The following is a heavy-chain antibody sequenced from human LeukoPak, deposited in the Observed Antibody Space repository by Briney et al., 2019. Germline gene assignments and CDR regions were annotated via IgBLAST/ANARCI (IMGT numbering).Heavy chain of an antibody. D-gene: IGHD1-26*01. J-gene: IGHJ4*01. Sequence: ASVKVSCKASGYTFRSYSISWVRRAPGQGLEWMGWISPSNGDTSYAQKVQDRVTMTTDTSTTTVYMELRSLTSDDTATYYCARDSGWELRHLFFDEWGQEPWSPSPQ. CDR3: ARDSGWELRHLFFDE. CDR2: ISPSNGDT. V-gene: IGHV1-18*04. CDR1: GYTFRSYS.